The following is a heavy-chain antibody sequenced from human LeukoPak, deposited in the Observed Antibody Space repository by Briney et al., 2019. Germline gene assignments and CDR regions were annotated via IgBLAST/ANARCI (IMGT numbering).Heavy chain of an antibody. CDR1: GGSISSSNW. CDR3: ASLDDYGDYGGY. J-gene: IGHJ4*02. CDR2: IYHSGST. Sequence: SETLSLTCAVSGGSISSSNWWSWVRQPPGKGLEWIGEIYHSGSTNYNPSLKSRVTISVGKSKNQFSLKLSSVTAADTAVYYCASLDDYGDYGGYWGQGTLVTVSS. V-gene: IGHV4-4*02. D-gene: IGHD4-17*01.